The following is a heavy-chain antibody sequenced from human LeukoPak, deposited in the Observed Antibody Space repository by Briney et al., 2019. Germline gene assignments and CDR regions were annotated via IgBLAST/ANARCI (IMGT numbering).Heavy chain of an antibody. J-gene: IGHJ4*02. CDR2: IKQDGSDK. Sequence: GGSLRLSCAASGFTLSSYWMSWVRQAPGKGLEWVANIKQDGSDKYYVDSVKGRFTISRDNGKNSLYLQMNSLRAEDTAVYYCARDGGSGSYANWGQGTLVTVSS. D-gene: IGHD3-16*01. CDR3: ARDGGSGSYAN. V-gene: IGHV3-7*03. CDR1: GFTLSSYW.